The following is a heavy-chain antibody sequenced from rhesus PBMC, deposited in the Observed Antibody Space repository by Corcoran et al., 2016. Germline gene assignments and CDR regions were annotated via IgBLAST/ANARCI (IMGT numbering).Heavy chain of an antibody. CDR1: GGSISRNY. V-gene: IGHV4-173*01. D-gene: IGHD3-3*01. Sequence: QLQLQESGPGLVKPSETLYLTCAVSGGSISRNYWSWISHSPGKGLEWLGRFSGGGGSPDYNPSLKVRVTISPDTSKTQFSLRLSSVTAADTAVYYCARSGALGYNLNRFDVWGPGVLVTVSS. J-gene: IGHJ5-1*01. CDR2: FSGGGGSP. CDR3: ARSGALGYNLNRFDV.